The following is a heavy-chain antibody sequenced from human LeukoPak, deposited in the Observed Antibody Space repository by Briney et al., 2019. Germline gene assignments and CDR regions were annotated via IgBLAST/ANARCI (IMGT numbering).Heavy chain of an antibody. V-gene: IGHV3-23*01. CDR1: GFIFSKYG. Sequence: GGSLRLSCAASGFIFSKYGMSWVRQAPGKGLQFVSTISPGGDNTYYADSVKGRFTVSRDNSKSTLYLQMNDLSADDTAIYYCAKDPFMTSHFYMDVWGKGTTVTVSS. CDR2: ISPGGDNT. CDR3: AKDPFMTSHFYMDV. J-gene: IGHJ6*03. D-gene: IGHD4-11*01.